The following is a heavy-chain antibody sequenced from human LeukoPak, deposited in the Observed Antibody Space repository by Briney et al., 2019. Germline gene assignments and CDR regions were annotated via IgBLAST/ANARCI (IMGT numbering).Heavy chain of an antibody. CDR3: AKGIGYSYGGNWFDP. Sequence: PGRPLRLSCAASGFTFDDYAMHWVRQAPGKGLEWVSGISWNSGSIGYADSVKGRFTISRDNAKNSLYLQMNSLRAEDMALYYCAKGIGYSYGGNWFDPWGQGTLVTVSS. CDR2: ISWNSGSI. CDR1: GFTFDDYA. J-gene: IGHJ5*02. D-gene: IGHD5-18*01. V-gene: IGHV3-9*03.